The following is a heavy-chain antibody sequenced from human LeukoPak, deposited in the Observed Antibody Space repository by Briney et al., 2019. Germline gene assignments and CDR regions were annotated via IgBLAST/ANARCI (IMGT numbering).Heavy chain of an antibody. CDR3: ARSRDWNYDY. CDR1: GYSFTSYW. CDR2: IYPGDSDT. V-gene: IGHV5-51*01. J-gene: IGHJ4*02. D-gene: IGHD1-7*01. Sequence: GESLKISCKGSGYSFTSYWIGCVRQMPGKGLEWMGIIYPGDSDTRYSPSFQGQVTISADKSINTAYLQWNSLKASDTAIYYCARSRDWNYDYWGQGTLVSVSS.